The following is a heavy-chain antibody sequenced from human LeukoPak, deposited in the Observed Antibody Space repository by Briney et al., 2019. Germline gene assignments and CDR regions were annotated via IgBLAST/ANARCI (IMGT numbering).Heavy chain of an antibody. CDR1: GGSISGSY. J-gene: IGHJ4*02. Sequence: KPSETLSLTCTVSGGSISGSYWSWIRQPTGKGLEWVGYIYYNGATYYSPSLKSRVTISVDTSQSQFSLKMNSVTAADTAIYFCARYDSSSAGFDFWGQGTLVTVSS. D-gene: IGHD2-2*01. V-gene: IGHV4-59*01. CDR2: IYYNGAT. CDR3: ARYDSSSAGFDF.